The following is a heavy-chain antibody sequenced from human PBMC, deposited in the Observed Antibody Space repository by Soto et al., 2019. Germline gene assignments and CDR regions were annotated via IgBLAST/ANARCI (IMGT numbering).Heavy chain of an antibody. V-gene: IGHV4-34*01. CDR1: GGSFSGYY. CDR2: INHSGST. D-gene: IGHD6-19*01. J-gene: IGHJ4*02. Sequence: PSETLSLTCAVYGGSFSGYYWSWIRQPPGKGLEWIGEINHSGSTNYNPSPKSRVTISVDTSKNQFSLKLSSVTAADTAVYYCATNSYSSGWYLYYFDYWGQGTLVTVSS. CDR3: ATNSYSSGWYLYYFDY.